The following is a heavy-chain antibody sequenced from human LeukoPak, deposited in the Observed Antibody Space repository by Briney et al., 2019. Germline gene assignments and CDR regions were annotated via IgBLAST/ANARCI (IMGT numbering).Heavy chain of an antibody. CDR2: IYYSGST. Sequence: SETLSLTCIASSGSISGYYWSWIRQPPGKGLEWIGYIYYSGSTTYNPSLKSRVTISLDTSKKQFSLKVTSVTAADTAVYYCARVHSYNYYAEADYWGQGTLVTVSS. D-gene: IGHD3-22*01. V-gene: IGHV4-59*01. CDR1: SGSISGYY. CDR3: ARVHSYNYYAEADY. J-gene: IGHJ4*02.